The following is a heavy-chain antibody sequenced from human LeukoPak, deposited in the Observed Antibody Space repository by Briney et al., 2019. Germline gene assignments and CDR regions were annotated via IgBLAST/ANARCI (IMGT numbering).Heavy chain of an antibody. J-gene: IGHJ5*02. CDR3: ARGPIVVVPAAIPFDP. CDR1: GYTFTSYG. D-gene: IGHD2-2*01. Sequence: GASVKVSCKASGYTFTSYGISWVRQAPGQGLEWMGRIIPILGIANYAQKFQGRVTITADKSTSTAYMELSSLRSEDTAVYYCARGPIVVVPAAIPFDPWGQGTLVTVSS. CDR2: IIPILGIA. V-gene: IGHV1-69*04.